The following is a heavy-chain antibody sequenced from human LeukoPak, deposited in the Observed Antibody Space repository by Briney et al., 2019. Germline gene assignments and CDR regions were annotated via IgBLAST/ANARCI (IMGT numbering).Heavy chain of an antibody. V-gene: IGHV4-39*07. CDR2: SFYGGST. CDR3: ARAKYSSGGIGFDP. CDR1: GGSISIDIYF. D-gene: IGHD6-19*01. Sequence: SDTLSLTCSVSGGSISIDIYFWGWIRQLRGRGLEWIVISFYGGSTYYTTSLNSRVTISIDTSKSKFSLKVSCVTAADTAMYYCARAKYSSGGIGFDPWGQGALVTVSS. J-gene: IGHJ5*02.